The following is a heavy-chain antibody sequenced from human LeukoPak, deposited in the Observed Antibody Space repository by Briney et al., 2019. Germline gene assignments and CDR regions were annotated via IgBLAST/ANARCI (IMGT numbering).Heavy chain of an antibody. D-gene: IGHD3-10*01. J-gene: IGHJ2*01. CDR1: GGSISSGGYY. CDR3: ASHGSGSYYRYFDL. Sequence: PSQTLSLTCTVSGGSISSGGYYWSWIRQHSGKGLEWIGYIYYSGSTYYNPSLKSRVTISEDTSKNQFSLKLSSVTAADTAVYYCASHGSGSYYRYFDLWGRGTLVTVSS. V-gene: IGHV4-31*03. CDR2: IYYSGST.